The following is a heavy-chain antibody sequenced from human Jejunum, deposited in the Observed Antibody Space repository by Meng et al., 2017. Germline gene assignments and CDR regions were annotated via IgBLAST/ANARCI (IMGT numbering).Heavy chain of an antibody. CDR2: IYHSGTT. J-gene: IGHJ4*02. CDR3: ATRTRDSFDY. V-gene: IGHV4-4*02. D-gene: IGHD1-7*01. Sequence: VELEVAGLGLVVPSGTMARTWAVSGGSLTGTNWWTWVRQAPGKGLVWIGEIYHSGTTNYNPSLKSRVAISADKSKNQFSLNLYSLSAADTAFYYCATRTRDSFDYWGQGSLVTVSS. CDR1: GGSLTGTNW.